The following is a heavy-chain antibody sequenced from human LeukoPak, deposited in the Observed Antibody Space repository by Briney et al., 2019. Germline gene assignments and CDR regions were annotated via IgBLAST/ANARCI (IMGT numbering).Heavy chain of an antibody. Sequence: SETLSLTCTVSGDSISGYYWSWIRQPPGKGLEWIGYIHYSDNTNYNPSLKNRITISVDTSKNQFSLKLSSLTAADTAVYYCAGGGRGYSYGPWFDPWGQGTLVTVSS. CDR3: AGGGRGYSYGPWFDP. J-gene: IGHJ5*02. V-gene: IGHV4-59*01. D-gene: IGHD5-18*01. CDR2: IHYSDNT. CDR1: GDSISGYY.